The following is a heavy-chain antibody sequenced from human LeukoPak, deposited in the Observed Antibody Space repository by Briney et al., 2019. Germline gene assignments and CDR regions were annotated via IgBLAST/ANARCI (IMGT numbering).Heavy chain of an antibody. J-gene: IGHJ3*02. D-gene: IGHD4-17*01. Sequence: GGSLRLSCAASGFTVSSNYMSWVRQAPGKGLEWVSVIYSGGSTYYADSVKGRFTIPRDNSKNTLYLQMNSLRAEDTAVYYCARDHPTVTKPNAFDIWGQGTMVTVSS. CDR3: ARDHPTVTKPNAFDI. CDR1: GFTVSSNY. V-gene: IGHV3-53*01. CDR2: IYSGGST.